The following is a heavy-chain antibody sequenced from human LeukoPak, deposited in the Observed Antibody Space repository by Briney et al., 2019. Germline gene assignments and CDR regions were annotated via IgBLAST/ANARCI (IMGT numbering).Heavy chain of an antibody. CDR3: ARYRTPAEVRTYCSGGSCYSGGRDDAFDI. J-gene: IGHJ3*02. CDR2: IYYSGST. V-gene: IGHV4-31*03. Sequence: SETLSLTCTVSGGSISSGGYYWSWIRQHPGKGLEWIGYIYYSGSTYYNPSLKSRVTISVDTSKNQFSLKLSSVTAADTAVYYCARYRTPAEVRTYCSGGSCYSGGRDDAFDIWGQGTMVTVSS. D-gene: IGHD2-15*01. CDR1: GGSISSGGYY.